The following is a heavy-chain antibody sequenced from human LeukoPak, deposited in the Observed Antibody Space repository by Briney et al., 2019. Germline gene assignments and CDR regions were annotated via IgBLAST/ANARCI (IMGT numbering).Heavy chain of an antibody. V-gene: IGHV4-31*03. CDR3: ARDSGGGIWFGE. CDR1: GGSISSGGYY. J-gene: IGHJ4*02. Sequence: SQTLSLTCTVSGGSISSGGYYWSWIRQHPGTGLEWIGYIYYSGSTYYNPSLKSRVTISVDTSKNQFSLKLSSVTAADTVVYYCARDSGGGIWFGEWGQGTLVTVSS. D-gene: IGHD3-10*01. CDR2: IYYSGST.